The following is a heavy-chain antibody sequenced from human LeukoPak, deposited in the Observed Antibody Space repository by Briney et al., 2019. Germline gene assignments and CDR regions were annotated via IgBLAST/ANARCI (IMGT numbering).Heavy chain of an antibody. D-gene: IGHD3-22*01. CDR3: TTAMTYYYDSSGYYYNY. V-gene: IGHV3-23*01. CDR2: ISGSGGST. CDR1: RFTFSTYA. J-gene: IGHJ4*02. Sequence: PGGSLRLSCAASRFTFSTYAMTWVRQAPGKGLQWVSTISGSGGSTYYADSVKGRFTISRDNSKNTLYLQMNSLKTEDTAVYYCTTAMTYYYDSSGYYYNYWGQGTLVTVSS.